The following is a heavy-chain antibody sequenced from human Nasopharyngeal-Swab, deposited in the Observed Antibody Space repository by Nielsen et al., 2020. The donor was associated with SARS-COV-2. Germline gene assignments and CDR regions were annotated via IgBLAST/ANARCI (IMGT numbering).Heavy chain of an antibody. V-gene: IGHV7-4-1*02. Sequence: ASVKVSCKASGYTFTSYAMNWVRQAPGQGLEWMGWINTNTGNPTYAQGFTGRFAFSLDTSVSTAYLQISSLKAEDTAVYYCARESYDILTGPSYYYGMDVWGQGTTVTVPS. D-gene: IGHD3-9*01. CDR3: ARESYDILTGPSYYYGMDV. CDR2: INTNTGNP. J-gene: IGHJ6*02. CDR1: GYTFTSYA.